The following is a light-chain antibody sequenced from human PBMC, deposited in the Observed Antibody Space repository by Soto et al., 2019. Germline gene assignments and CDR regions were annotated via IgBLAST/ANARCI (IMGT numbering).Light chain of an antibody. CDR3: LQANNFPYT. CDR2: SVS. J-gene: IGKJ2*01. V-gene: IGKV1-12*01. Sequence: DIQMTQSPSSVSASLGDRVTITCRASQDIGTWLAWYQQKPGKAPNLLIYSVSSLQRGVPSRFSGSASATDFPLTISSLQPEDFATYFCLQANNFPYTFGQGTEVAMK. CDR1: QDIGTW.